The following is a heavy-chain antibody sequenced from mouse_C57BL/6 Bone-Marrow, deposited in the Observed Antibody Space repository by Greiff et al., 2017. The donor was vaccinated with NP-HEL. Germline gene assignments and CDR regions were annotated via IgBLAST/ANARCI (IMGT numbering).Heavy chain of an antibody. J-gene: IGHJ3*01. CDR3: ARGGPYFY. D-gene: IGHD2-10*01. Sequence: VHLVESGAELMKPGASVKLSCKATGYTFTGYWIEWVKQRPGHGLEWIGEILPGRGSTNYNEKFKGKATFTADTSSNTAYMQLSSRTTEDSAIYYCARGGPYFYWGQGTLVTVSA. CDR2: ILPGRGST. V-gene: IGHV1-9*01. CDR1: GYTFTGYW.